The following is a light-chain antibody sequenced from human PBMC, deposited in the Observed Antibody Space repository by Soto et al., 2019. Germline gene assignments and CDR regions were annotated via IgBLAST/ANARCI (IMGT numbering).Light chain of an antibody. J-gene: IGKJ1*01. CDR2: GAS. V-gene: IGKV3-15*01. CDR1: QSVSIN. CDR3: QQYHDRCT. Sequence: EIVMTQSPATLSVSPGERAILSCRASQSVSINLAWYQQKPGQAPRLVIYGASTRATGVPARFSGSGSGTEFTLSISSLQSEDFAVYFCQQYHDRCTFGQGIKVEVK.